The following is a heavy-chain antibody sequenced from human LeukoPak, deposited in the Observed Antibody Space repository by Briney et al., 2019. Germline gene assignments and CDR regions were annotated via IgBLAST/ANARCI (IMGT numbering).Heavy chain of an antibody. J-gene: IGHJ4*02. CDR2: IYYSGST. CDR3: ALVVTTYGYYFDY. CDR1: GGSISSYY. D-gene: IGHD5-12*01. Sequence: SETLSLTCTVSGGSISSYYWSWIRQPPGKGLEWIGYIYYSGSTNYNPSLKSRVTMSVDTSKNQFSLKLSSVTAADTAVYYCALVVTTYGYYFDYWGQGTLVTVSS. V-gene: IGHV4-59*12.